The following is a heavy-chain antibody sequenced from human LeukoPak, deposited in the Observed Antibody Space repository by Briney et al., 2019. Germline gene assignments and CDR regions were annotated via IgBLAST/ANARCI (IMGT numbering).Heavy chain of an antibody. CDR3: AKGGGSYDWYYFDY. V-gene: IGHV3-23*01. CDR1: GFTFSSYA. J-gene: IGHJ4*02. CDR2: ISGSGGST. Sequence: GGSLRLSCAASGFTFSSYAMSWVRQAPGKGLEWVSAISGSGGSTYYADSVKGRFTISSDNSKNTLYLQMNSLRAEDTAVYYCAKGGGSYDWYYFDYWGQGTLVTVSS. D-gene: IGHD1-26*01.